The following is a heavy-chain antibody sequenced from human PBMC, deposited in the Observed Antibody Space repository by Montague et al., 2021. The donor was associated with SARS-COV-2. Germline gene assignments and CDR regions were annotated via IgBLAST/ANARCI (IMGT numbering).Heavy chain of an antibody. CDR3: ARNLPPATIFTVVTHFDF. CDR2: VFHTGKA. CDR1: GDSVASNNYY. V-gene: IGHV4-39*01. Sequence: SETLSLTCNVSGDSVASNNYYWGWLRQPPGRGLEWIASVFHTGKAFYNPSLKSRSSISVDTATNQVSLKLTSVSGADTALYFCARNLPPATIFTVVTHFDFWGRGTRVTVS. J-gene: IGHJ4*01. D-gene: IGHD4-11*01.